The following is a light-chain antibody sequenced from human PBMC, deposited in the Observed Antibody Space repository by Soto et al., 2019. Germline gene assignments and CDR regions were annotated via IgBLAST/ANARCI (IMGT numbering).Light chain of an antibody. J-gene: IGKJ1*01. CDR2: GAS. V-gene: IGKV3-15*01. CDR1: QSISNN. CDR3: QQYNNWPPWT. Sequence: EMVLTYSPATLSLSQWERATLSCRASQSISNNLAWYQQKPGQAPRLLIHGASTRAIGIPARFSGSGSGTEFTLTISSLQSEDFAVYHCQQYNNWPPWTFGQATKVDI.